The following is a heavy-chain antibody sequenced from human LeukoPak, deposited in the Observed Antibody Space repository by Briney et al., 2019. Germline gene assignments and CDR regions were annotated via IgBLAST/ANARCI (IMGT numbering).Heavy chain of an antibody. CDR3: ARVYCTNGVCRQIYQHRAFDI. D-gene: IGHD2-8*01. CDR1: GGSFRGYY. Sequence: PSETLSLTCAVYGGSFRGYYWSWIRQPPGRGLEWIGEINHSGSTNYNPSLKSRVTISVDTSKNQFSLKLSSVTAADTAVYYCARVYCTNGVCRQIYQHRAFDIWGQGGMVSVCS. J-gene: IGHJ3*02. CDR2: INHSGST. V-gene: IGHV4-34*01.